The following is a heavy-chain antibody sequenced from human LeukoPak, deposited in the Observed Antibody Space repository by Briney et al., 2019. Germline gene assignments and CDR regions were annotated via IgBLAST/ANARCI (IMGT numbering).Heavy chain of an antibody. D-gene: IGHD2-15*01. J-gene: IGHJ4*02. CDR3: AKAAPYYYDY. V-gene: IGHV3-23*01. CDR1: GFTFSSYW. CDR2: ISGSGDST. Sequence: GGSLRLSCAASGFTFSSYWMHWVRQAPGKGLEWVSAISGSGDSTFYADSVKGRFTISRDNSKNTLYLQMNSLRADDTALYYCAKAAPYYYDYWGQGTLVTVSS.